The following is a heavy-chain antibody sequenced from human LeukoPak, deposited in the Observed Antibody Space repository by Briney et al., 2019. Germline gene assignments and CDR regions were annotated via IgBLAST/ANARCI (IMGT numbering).Heavy chain of an antibody. CDR3: ASGVYASSGYYYFDY. V-gene: IGHV1-69*05. CDR1: GGTFSSYA. CDR2: IILIFGTA. J-gene: IGHJ4*02. Sequence: SVKVSCKASGGTFSSYAISWVRQAPGQGLEWMGRIILIFGTANYAQKFQGRVTTTTDESTSTAYMELSSLRSEDTAVYYCASGVYASSGYYYFDYWGQGTLVTVSS. D-gene: IGHD3-22*01.